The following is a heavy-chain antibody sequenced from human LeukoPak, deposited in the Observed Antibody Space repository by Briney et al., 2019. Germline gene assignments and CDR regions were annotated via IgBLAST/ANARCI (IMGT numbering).Heavy chain of an antibody. CDR1: GGSTSSYY. V-gene: IGHV4-59*01. Sequence: SETLSLTCTVSGGSTSSYYWSWIRQPPGKGLEWIGYIYYSGSTNYNPSLKSRVTISVDTSKNQFSLKLSSVTAADTAVYYCARGTVRSSEYYFDYWGQGTLVTVSS. D-gene: IGHD6-13*01. CDR2: IYYSGST. J-gene: IGHJ4*02. CDR3: ARGTVRSSEYYFDY.